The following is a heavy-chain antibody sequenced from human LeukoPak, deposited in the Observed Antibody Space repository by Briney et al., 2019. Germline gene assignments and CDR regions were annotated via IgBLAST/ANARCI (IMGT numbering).Heavy chain of an antibody. CDR1: GFTFDDYA. V-gene: IGHV3-23*01. Sequence: PGGSLRLSCAASGFTFDDYAMHWVRQAPGKGLEWVSAISGSGGSTYYADSVKGRFTISRDNSKNTLYLQMNSLRAEDTAVYYCAKWIFPYNWFDPWGQGTLVTVPS. J-gene: IGHJ5*02. CDR2: ISGSGGST. D-gene: IGHD3-3*01. CDR3: AKWIFPYNWFDP.